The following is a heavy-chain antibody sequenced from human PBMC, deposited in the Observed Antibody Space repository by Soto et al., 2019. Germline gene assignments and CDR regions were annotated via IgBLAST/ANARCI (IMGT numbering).Heavy chain of an antibody. Sequence: GASVKVSCKASGYTFTGYYMHWVRQAPGQGLEWMGWINPNSGGTNYAQKFQGWVTMTRDTSISTAYMELSRLRSDDTAVYYCARELRYFDWAGYYGMDVWGQGTTVTVSS. CDR2: INPNSGGT. V-gene: IGHV1-2*04. J-gene: IGHJ6*02. CDR3: ARELRYFDWAGYYGMDV. D-gene: IGHD3-9*01. CDR1: GYTFTGYY.